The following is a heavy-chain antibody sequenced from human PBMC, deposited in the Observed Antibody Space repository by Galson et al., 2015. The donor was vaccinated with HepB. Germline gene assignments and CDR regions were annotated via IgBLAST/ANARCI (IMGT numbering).Heavy chain of an antibody. CDR2: FDPEDGET. J-gene: IGHJ4*02. CDR3: ATMVRGVIITGTFDY. V-gene: IGHV1-24*01. Sequence: SVKVSCKVSGYTLTELSMHWVRQAPGKGLEWMGGFDPEDGETIYAQKFQGRVTMTEDTSTDTAYMELSSLRSEDTAVYYCATMVRGVIITGTFDYWGQGTLVTVSS. CDR1: GYTLTELS. D-gene: IGHD3-10*01.